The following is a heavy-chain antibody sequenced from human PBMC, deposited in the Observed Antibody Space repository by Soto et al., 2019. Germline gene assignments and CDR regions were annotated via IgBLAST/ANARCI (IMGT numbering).Heavy chain of an antibody. J-gene: IGHJ5*02. CDR1: GGSFSGYY. V-gene: IGHV4-34*01. D-gene: IGHD2-2*01. CDR3: ARGRRYCSSTSCYPIRGWFAP. CDR2: INHSGST. Sequence: SETLSLTCAVYGGSFSGYYWSWIRQPPGKGLEWIGEINHSGSTNYNPSLKSRVTISVDTSKNQFSLKLSSVTAADTAVYYCARGRRYCSSTSCYPIRGWFAPWGQGTLVTVSS.